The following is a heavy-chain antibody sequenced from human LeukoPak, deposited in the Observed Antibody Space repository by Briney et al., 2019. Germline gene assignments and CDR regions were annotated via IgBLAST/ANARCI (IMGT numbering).Heavy chain of an antibody. V-gene: IGHV4-61*01. J-gene: IGHJ4*02. CDR3: ARGTRSWDY. CDR2: IYYSGST. Sequence: SETLSLTCTVSGGSVSSGSYYWSWIRQPPGKGLEWIGYIYYSGSTNYNPSLKSRVTISVDTSKNQFSLKLSSVTAADTAVYYCARGTRSWDYWGQGTLVTVSS. CDR1: GGSVSSGSYY.